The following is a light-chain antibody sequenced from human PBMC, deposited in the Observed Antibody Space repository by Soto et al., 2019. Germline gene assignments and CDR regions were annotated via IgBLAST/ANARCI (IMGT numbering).Light chain of an antibody. J-gene: IGLJ1*01. CDR3: LSYAGRNDFYV. V-gene: IGLV2-8*01. CDR1: SSDVGGYNY. Sequence: QSVLIQPPSASGSPGQSVTISCTGTSSDVGGYNYVSWYQQHPGKAPKVMIYEVNKRPSGVPDRFSGSKSGNTASLTVSGLQAEDEADYYCLSYAGRNDFYVFGTGTKVTV. CDR2: EVN.